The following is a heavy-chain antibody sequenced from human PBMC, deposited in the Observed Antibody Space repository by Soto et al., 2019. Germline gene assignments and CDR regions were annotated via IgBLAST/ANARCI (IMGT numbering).Heavy chain of an antibody. J-gene: IGHJ6*02. Sequence: GGSLRLSCAASGFTFSSYGMHWVRQAPGKGLEWVAVIWYDGSNKYYADSVKGRFTISRDNSKNTLYLQMNSLRAEDTGVCYFARDCQLLLSFGKYRPLYGMGVWGQGTTVTVAS. V-gene: IGHV3-33*01. CDR2: IWYDGSNK. D-gene: IGHD3-10*01. CDR1: GFTFSSYG. CDR3: ARDCQLLLSFGKYRPLYGMGV.